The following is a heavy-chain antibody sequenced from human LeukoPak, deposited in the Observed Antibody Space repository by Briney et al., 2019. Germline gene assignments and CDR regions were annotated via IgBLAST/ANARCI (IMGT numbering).Heavy chain of an antibody. J-gene: IGHJ3*02. CDR2: ISSSSSYI. CDR3: ASTMYGDYYADAFDM. CDR1: GFTFGSYS. D-gene: IGHD4-17*01. V-gene: IGHV3-21*01. Sequence: PGGSLRLSCAASGFTFGSYSMNWVRQAPGKGLEWVSSISSSSSYIYYADSVKGRFTISRDNAKNSLYLQMNSLRAEDTAVYYCASTMYGDYYADAFDMWGQGTMVTVSS.